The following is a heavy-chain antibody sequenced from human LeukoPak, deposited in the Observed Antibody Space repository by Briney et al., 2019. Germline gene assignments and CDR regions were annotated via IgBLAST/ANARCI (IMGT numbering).Heavy chain of an antibody. J-gene: IGHJ4*02. Sequence: GGSLRLSCAASGFTFSSYGMHWVRQAPGKGLEWVAVISYDGSNKYYADSVKGRFTISRDNSKNTLYLQMNSLRAEDTAVYYCARDPVPVRGLNGGYFDYWGQGTLVTVSS. CDR2: ISYDGSNK. CDR1: GFTFSSYG. CDR3: ARDPVPVRGLNGGYFDY. V-gene: IGHV3-30*03. D-gene: IGHD3-10*01.